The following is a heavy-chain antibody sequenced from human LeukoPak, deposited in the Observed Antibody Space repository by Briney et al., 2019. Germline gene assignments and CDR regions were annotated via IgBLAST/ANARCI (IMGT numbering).Heavy chain of an antibody. J-gene: IGHJ4*02. D-gene: IGHD4-23*01. CDR2: ISSSSSYI. V-gene: IGHV3-21*01. Sequence: PGGSLRPSCAASGFTFSTYSMNWVRQAPGKGLEWVSSISSSSSYIYYADSVKGRFTISRDNAKNSLYLQMNSLRAEDTAVYYCARDLNGGPFDYWGQGTLVTVSS. CDR1: GFTFSTYS. CDR3: ARDLNGGPFDY.